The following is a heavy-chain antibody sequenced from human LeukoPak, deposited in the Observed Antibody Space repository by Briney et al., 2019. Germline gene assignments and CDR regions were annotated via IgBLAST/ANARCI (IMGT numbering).Heavy chain of an antibody. J-gene: IGHJ5*02. CDR2: IYYSGST. CDR1: GGSISSGGYY. V-gene: IGHV4-31*03. D-gene: IGHD3-22*01. Sequence: SETLSLTCTVSGGSISSGGYYWSWLRQHPGKGLEWIGYIYYSGSTYYNPSLKSRVTISVDTSKNQFSLKLSSVTAADTAVYYCARGGYYDSSGDNWFDPWGQGTLVTVSS. CDR3: ARGGYYDSSGDNWFDP.